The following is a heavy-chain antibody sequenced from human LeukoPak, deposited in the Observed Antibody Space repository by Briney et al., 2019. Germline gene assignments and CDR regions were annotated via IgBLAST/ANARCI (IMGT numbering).Heavy chain of an antibody. Sequence: ASVKVSRKASGYTFTSYGISWVRQAPGQGLEWMGWISAYNGNTNYAQKLQGRVTMTTDTSTSTAYMELRSLRSDDAAVYYCARQLAGGGVDYWGQGTLVTVSS. D-gene: IGHD1-14*01. CDR1: GYTFTSYG. CDR2: ISAYNGNT. CDR3: ARQLAGGGVDY. V-gene: IGHV1-18*01. J-gene: IGHJ4*02.